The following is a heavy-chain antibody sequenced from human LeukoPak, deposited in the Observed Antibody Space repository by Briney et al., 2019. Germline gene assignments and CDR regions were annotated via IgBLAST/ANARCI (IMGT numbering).Heavy chain of an antibody. CDR1: GGSFSGYY. Sequence: SETLSLTCAVYGGSFSGYYWSWIRQPPGKGLEWIGEINHSGSTNYNPSLKSRVTISVDTSKNQFSLKLSSVTAADTAVYYCARLYPGYSSSWYEGFFDYWGQGTLVTVSS. CDR3: ARLYPGYSSSWYEGFFDY. D-gene: IGHD6-13*01. J-gene: IGHJ4*02. V-gene: IGHV4-34*01. CDR2: INHSGST.